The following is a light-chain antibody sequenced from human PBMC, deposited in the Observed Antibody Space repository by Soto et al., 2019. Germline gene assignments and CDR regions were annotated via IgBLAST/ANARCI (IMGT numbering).Light chain of an antibody. J-gene: IGKJ1*01. Sequence: DIQMTQSPSSLSASVGDRLTITCRASQGISTYLNWYQQKPGKAPKLLIYAASTLQSGVPSRFSGSASETDFTLTISSLQPEDVATYYCQKYNSAPRTFGQGTKGDIK. CDR2: AAS. CDR1: QGISTY. CDR3: QKYNSAPRT. V-gene: IGKV1-39*01.